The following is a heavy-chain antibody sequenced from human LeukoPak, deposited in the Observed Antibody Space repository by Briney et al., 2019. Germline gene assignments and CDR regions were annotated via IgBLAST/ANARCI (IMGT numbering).Heavy chain of an antibody. D-gene: IGHD3-22*01. Sequence: SETLSLTCTVSGASIRSNYWSWFRQPAGQGREGIGLIYSSGRTNHNPSLHRRVTMSLDTSKNQFSLKLTSVAPADTAVYFCARGPMTYYYGSSASPPRLNYYFDSWGLGTLVTVSS. CDR2: IYSSGRT. CDR3: ARGPMTYYYGSSASPPRLNYYFDS. V-gene: IGHV4-4*07. CDR1: GASIRSNY. J-gene: IGHJ4*02.